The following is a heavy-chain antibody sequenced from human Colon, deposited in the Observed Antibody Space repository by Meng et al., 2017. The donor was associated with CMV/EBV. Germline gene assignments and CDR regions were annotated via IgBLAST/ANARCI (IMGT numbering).Heavy chain of an antibody. D-gene: IGHD6-19*01. V-gene: IGHV3-23*01. CDR1: GFTFSGYA. J-gene: IGHJ4*02. CDR3: AKGGYTSYFDY. CDR2: ISGGGDIT. Sequence: GGSLRLSCAASGFTFSGYAMTWVRQAPGKGLEWVSRISGGGDITYHADSVKGRFTISRDNSNNTLYVQMNSLRAEDTAVYYCAKGGYTSYFDYWGQGTLVTVSS.